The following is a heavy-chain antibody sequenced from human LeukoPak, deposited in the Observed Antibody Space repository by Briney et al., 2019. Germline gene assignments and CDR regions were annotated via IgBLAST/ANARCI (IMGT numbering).Heavy chain of an antibody. CDR1: GFTFSSYA. Sequence: PGRSLRLSCAASGFTFSSYAMHWVRQAPGKGLEWVAVISYDGSNKYYADSAKGRFTISRDNSKNTLYLQMNSLRAEDTAVYYCARVKEFDSSGPHWGQGTLVTVSS. CDR2: ISYDGSNK. CDR3: ARVKEFDSSGPH. D-gene: IGHD3-22*01. V-gene: IGHV3-30-3*01. J-gene: IGHJ4*02.